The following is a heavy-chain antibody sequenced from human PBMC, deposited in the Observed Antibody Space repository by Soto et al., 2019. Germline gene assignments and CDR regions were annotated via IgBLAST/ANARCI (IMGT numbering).Heavy chain of an antibody. J-gene: IGHJ6*02. CDR2: IYYSGST. CDR3: ARHDTSGWNYYYGMDV. Sequence: QLQLQESGPGLMKPSETLSLTCTVSGGSISSSSYYWGWIRQPPGKGLEWIGSIYYSGSTYYNPSLKSRVTISVDTSKNQFSLKLSSVTAADTAVYYCARHDTSGWNYYYGMDVWGQGTTVTVSS. CDR1: GGSISSSSYY. V-gene: IGHV4-39*01. D-gene: IGHD6-19*01.